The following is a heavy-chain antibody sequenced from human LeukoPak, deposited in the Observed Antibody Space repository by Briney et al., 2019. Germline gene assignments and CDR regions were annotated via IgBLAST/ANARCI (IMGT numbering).Heavy chain of an antibody. V-gene: IGHV3-49*04. Sequence: SLRLSCTASGFTFGDYAMSWVRQAPGKGLEWVGFIRSKAYGGTTEYAASVKGRFTISRDDSKSIAYLQMNSLKTEDTAVYYCALWFGELNLYDYWGQGTLVTVSS. CDR2: IRSKAYGGTT. CDR1: GFTFGDYA. J-gene: IGHJ4*02. D-gene: IGHD3-10*01. CDR3: ALWFGELNLYDY.